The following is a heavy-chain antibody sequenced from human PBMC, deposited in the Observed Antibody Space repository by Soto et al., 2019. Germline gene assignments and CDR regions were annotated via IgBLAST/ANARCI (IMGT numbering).Heavy chain of an antibody. CDR2: INAGNGNT. CDR1: GYTFTSYA. CDR3: ARDSIAARGNFQH. Sequence: ASVKVSCKASGYTFTSYAMHWVRQAPGQRLEWMGWINAGNGNTKYSQKFQGRVTITRDTSASTAYMELGSLRSEDTAVYYCARDSIAARGNFQHWGQGTLVTVSS. D-gene: IGHD6-6*01. V-gene: IGHV1-3*01. J-gene: IGHJ1*01.